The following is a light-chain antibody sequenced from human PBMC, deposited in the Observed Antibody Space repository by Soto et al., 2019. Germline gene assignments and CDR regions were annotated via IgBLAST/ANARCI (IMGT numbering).Light chain of an antibody. CDR1: SSDVGGYNY. J-gene: IGLJ3*02. Sequence: QSVLTQPPSASGSPGQSVTISCTGTSSDVGGYNYVSWYQKHPGKAPKLMIYEVSERPSGVPDRFSGSKSGKTGSLTVSGLQAEDEADYYCSSYAGTNKLVFGGGAKLTVL. CDR2: EVS. CDR3: SSYAGTNKLV. V-gene: IGLV2-8*01.